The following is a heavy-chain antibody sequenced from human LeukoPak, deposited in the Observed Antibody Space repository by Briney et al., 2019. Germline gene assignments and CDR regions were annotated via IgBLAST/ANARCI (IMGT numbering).Heavy chain of an antibody. CDR2: ISSSSSYI. J-gene: IGHJ5*02. D-gene: IGHD5-12*01. CDR3: ARVGYMGSGYPYNWFDP. V-gene: IGHV3-21*01. CDR1: GFTFSSYS. Sequence: PGGSLRLSCAASGFTFSSYSMNWVRQAPGKGLEWVSSISSSSSYIYYADSVKGRFTISRDNAKNSLYLQMNSLRAEDTAVYYCARVGYMGSGYPYNWFDPWGQGTLVTVSS.